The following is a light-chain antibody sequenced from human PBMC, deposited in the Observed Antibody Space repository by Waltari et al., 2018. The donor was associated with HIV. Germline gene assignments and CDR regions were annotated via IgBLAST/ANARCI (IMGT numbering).Light chain of an antibody. Sequence: IEVIQTPDSLSVTPGQPASISCTTSQTLLYSDGKTYLYWYLQKAGQPPQPLIYEVSNRLSGVSDRFSGSGSETDFTLTISRVEAEDVGVYYCLQGVRLYTFGQGTKLEIK. CDR3: LQGVRLYT. CDR1: QTLLYSDGKTY. J-gene: IGKJ2*01. CDR2: EVS. V-gene: IGKV2D-29*01.